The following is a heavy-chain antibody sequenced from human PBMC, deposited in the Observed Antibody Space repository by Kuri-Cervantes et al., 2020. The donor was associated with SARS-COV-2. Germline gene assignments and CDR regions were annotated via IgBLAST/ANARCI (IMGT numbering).Heavy chain of an antibody. V-gene: IGHV3-30-3*01. CDR3: TTDNWNDVHYYYMDV. CDR1: GFTFSSYA. Sequence: GESLKISCAASGFTFSSYAMHWVRQAPGKGLEWVAVISYDGSNKYYADSVKGRFTISRDNSKNTLYLQMNSLKTEDTAVYYCTTDNWNDVHYYYMDVWGKGTTVTVSS. J-gene: IGHJ6*03. D-gene: IGHD1-20*01. CDR2: ISYDGSNK.